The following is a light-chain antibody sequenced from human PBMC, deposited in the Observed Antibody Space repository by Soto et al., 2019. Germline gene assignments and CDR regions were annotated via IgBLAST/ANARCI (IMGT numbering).Light chain of an antibody. J-gene: IGKJ2*01. CDR2: CAS. V-gene: IGKV3-20*01. Sequence: EIVLTQSPGTLSLSPGERATLSCRASQSVSSSYLAWYQQKPGQATRLLVYCASSRATGIPDRCSGSGSGTDFNLTISRLEPEDFAVYDCQQYGSSLYTFGQGTKLEIK. CDR3: QQYGSSLYT. CDR1: QSVSSSY.